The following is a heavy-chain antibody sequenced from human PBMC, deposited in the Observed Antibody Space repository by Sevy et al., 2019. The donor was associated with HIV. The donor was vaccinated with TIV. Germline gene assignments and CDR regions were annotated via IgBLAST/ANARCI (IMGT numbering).Heavy chain of an antibody. J-gene: IGHJ4*02. CDR3: ARGIGKSGAF. CDR2: INNDGSVR. D-gene: IGHD1-26*01. V-gene: IGHV3-74*01. CDR1: AFSLSAYW. Sequence: GGSLRLSCKCSAFSLSAYWMHWVRQIPGKGLDWVSHINNDGSVRQYADSVKGRFTISRDNVRNTLYLQMESLRAEDAGVYYCARGIGKSGAFWGQGTLVTVSS.